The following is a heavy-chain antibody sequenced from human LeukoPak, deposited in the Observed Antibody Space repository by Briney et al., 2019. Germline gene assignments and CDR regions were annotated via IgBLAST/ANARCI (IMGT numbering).Heavy chain of an antibody. CDR2: IYPGDSET. V-gene: IGHV5-51*01. Sequence: GESLKISCKGSGYSFTSHWIGWLRQMPGKGLEWMGIIYPGDSETRYSPSFQGQVTISADKSISTAYLQWSSLKASDTAMYYCARRYYYDSSGYYLAHDAFDIWGQGTMVTVSS. CDR1: GYSFTSHW. D-gene: IGHD3-22*01. CDR3: ARRYYYDSSGYYLAHDAFDI. J-gene: IGHJ3*02.